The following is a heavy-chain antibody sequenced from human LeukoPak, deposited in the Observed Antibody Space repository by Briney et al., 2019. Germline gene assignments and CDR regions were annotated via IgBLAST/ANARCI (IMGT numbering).Heavy chain of an antibody. CDR2: ISYDGSNK. D-gene: IGHD6-13*01. CDR3: ATGYSSSWYPHYFDY. Sequence: GGSLRLSCAASGFTFSSYGMHWVRQAPGKGLEWVAVISYDGSNKYSADSVKGRFTISRDNSKDTLYLQMNSLRAEDTAVYYCATGYSSSWYPHYFDYWGQGTLVTVSS. V-gene: IGHV3-30*03. J-gene: IGHJ4*02. CDR1: GFTFSSYG.